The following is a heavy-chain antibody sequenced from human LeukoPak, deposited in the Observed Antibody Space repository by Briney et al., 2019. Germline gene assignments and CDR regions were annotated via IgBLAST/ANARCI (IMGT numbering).Heavy chain of an antibody. Sequence: ASVKVSCKASGYTLTNSGITWVRQAPGQGLEWMGGFDPEDGETIYAQKFQGRVTMTEDTSTDTAYMELSSLRSEDTAVYYCATEGEGYCSSTSCLNWGQGTLVTVSS. CDR3: ATEGEGYCSSTSCLN. V-gene: IGHV1-24*01. CDR2: FDPEDGET. D-gene: IGHD2-2*01. CDR1: GYTLTNSG. J-gene: IGHJ4*02.